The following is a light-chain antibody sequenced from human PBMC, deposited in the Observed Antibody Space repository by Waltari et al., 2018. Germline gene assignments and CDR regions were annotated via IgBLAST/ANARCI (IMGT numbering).Light chain of an antibody. Sequence: DIVITQSHDYLAVSPAERASVHCKSSQNLLASSDNNHYLAWYQQKPGQSPKLLIYWASTRDSGVPDRFSGSGSGTDFTLTITSLQAEDVAVYYCHQHHTAPLTFGGGTKVGIK. J-gene: IGKJ4*01. V-gene: IGKV4-1*01. CDR1: QNLLASSDNNHY. CDR3: HQHHTAPLT. CDR2: WAS.